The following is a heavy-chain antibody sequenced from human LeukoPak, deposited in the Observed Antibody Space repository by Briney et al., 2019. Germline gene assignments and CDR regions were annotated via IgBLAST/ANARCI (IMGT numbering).Heavy chain of an antibody. D-gene: IGHD1-26*01. J-gene: IGHJ3*02. V-gene: IGHV3-23*01. CDR2: ISGSGGST. CDR3: AKRSLADPLATDGDAFDI. CDR1: GFTFSSYA. Sequence: GGSLRLSCAASGFTFSSYAMSWVRQAPGKGLEWVSAISGSGGSTYYADSVKGRFTISRDNSKNTLYLQMNSLRAEDTAVYYCAKRSLADPLATDGDAFDIWGQGTMVTVFS.